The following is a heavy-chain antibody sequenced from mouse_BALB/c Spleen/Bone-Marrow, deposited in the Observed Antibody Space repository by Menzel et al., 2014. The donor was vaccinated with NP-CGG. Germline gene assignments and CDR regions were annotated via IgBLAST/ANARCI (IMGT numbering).Heavy chain of an antibody. CDR3: TREKIYGNYLWYFDV. V-gene: IGHV1S130*01. CDR1: GKTFTSSW. D-gene: IGHD2-1*01. CDR2: IHPISGNI. Sequence: QVQLQQSGSVLVSPAASGMLSSTSLGKTFTSSWIHWARQRPGQGFEWIGEIHPISGNINYNEKFKGKATQTVDTSSSTAYVDLSSQTSEDSAVYYWTREKIYGNYLWYFDVLSAGTTATISS. J-gene: IGHJ1*01.